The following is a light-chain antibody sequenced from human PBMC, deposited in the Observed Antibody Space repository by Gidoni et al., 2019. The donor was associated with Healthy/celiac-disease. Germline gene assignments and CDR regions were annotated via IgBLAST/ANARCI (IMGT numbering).Light chain of an antibody. CDR1: QRISSY. CDR2: AAS. V-gene: IGKV1-39*01. Sequence: QITQSPAPLSASVGVSVTITCRASQRISSYLNWYQQKQGNAPKLLIYAASSWQSGLPSRFSGSGSGTDFTLTISRLQPEDFAAYYCQQSCSTPPVTFXAXTKVEIK. CDR3: QQSCSTPPVT. J-gene: IGKJ4*01.